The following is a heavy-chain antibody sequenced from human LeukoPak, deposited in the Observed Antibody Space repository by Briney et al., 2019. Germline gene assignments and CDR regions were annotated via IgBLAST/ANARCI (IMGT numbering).Heavy chain of an antibody. D-gene: IGHD3-22*01. CDR3: AKDRWPNDSSGYIDY. CDR1: GFTFSSYA. CDR2: ISGSGGST. Sequence: GGSLRLSCAASGFTFSSYAMSWVRQAPGKGLEWVSAISGSGGSTYYADSVKGRFTISRDNSKNTLYLQMNSLRAEDTAVYYCAKDRWPNDSSGYIDYWGQGTLVTVSS. V-gene: IGHV3-23*01. J-gene: IGHJ4*02.